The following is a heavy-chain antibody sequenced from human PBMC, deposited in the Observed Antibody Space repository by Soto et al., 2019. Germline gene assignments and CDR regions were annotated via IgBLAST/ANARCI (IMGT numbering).Heavy chain of an antibody. CDR2: IYYSGST. D-gene: IGHD6-13*01. CDR3: ARAGAAWDGMDV. CDR1: GGSISSYY. Sequence: PSQTLSLTCTVSGGSISSYYWSWIRQPPGKGLEWIGYIYYSGSTNYNPSLKSRVTISVDTSKNQFSLKLSSVTAADTAVYYFARAGAAWDGMDVWGQGTTVTVS. V-gene: IGHV4-59*01. J-gene: IGHJ6*02.